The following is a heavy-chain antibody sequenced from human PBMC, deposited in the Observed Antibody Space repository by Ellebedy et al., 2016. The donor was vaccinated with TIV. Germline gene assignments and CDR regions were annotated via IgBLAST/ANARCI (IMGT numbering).Heavy chain of an antibody. D-gene: IGHD2-21*01. CDR1: GFTFSIYS. CDR2: IGDTAHNT. J-gene: IGHJ6*02. CDR3: AKARGSSVIDYNYYGMDV. V-gene: IGHV3-23*01. Sequence: GGSLRLSXAASGFTFSIYSMNWVRQAPGKGLEWVSGIGDTAHNTYYADSVKGRFTISRDNSGNTLYLQMNSLRAEDTAVYYCAKARGSSVIDYNYYGMDVWGQGTTVTVSS.